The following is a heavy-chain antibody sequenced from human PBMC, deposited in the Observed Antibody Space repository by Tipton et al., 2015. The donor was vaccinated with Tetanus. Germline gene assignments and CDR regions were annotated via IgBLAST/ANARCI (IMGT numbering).Heavy chain of an antibody. CDR3: ARASVGATAFDI. D-gene: IGHD1-26*01. CDR1: GGSISSYY. J-gene: IGHJ3*02. V-gene: IGHV4-59*01. CDR2: IYYSGST. Sequence: LRLSCTVSGGSISSYYWSWIRQPPGKGLEWIGYIYYSGSTNYNPSLKSRVTISVDTSKNQFSLKLSSVTAADTAVYYCARASVGATAFDIWGQGTMVTVSS.